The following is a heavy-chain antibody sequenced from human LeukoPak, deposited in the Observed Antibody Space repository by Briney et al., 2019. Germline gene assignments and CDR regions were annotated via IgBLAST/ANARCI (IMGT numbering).Heavy chain of an antibody. CDR2: IHYSGST. D-gene: IGHD4-11*01. J-gene: IGHJ4*02. CDR1: GGSISSGGYY. Sequence: PSETLSLTCTVSGGSISSGGYYWSWIRQHPGKGLEWIGYIHYSGSTYYNPSLKSRVTISVDRSKNHFSLKLSSVTAADTAVYYCARDAFDSNYFDYWGQGALVTVSS. V-gene: IGHV4-31*03. CDR3: ARDAFDSNYFDY.